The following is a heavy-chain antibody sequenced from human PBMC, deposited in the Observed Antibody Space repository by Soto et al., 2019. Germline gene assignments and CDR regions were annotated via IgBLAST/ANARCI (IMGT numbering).Heavy chain of an antibody. Sequence: QVQLVQSGDEVKKPGASGKVSCKASGYIFVNYGIAWVRQDPRQGREWMGWISPYTGNTHSASKVQGRLTMTTDTSTSTAYMDLGSLTSDDTAVYYCVMVDNYVTPTPQDVWGQGTTVTVSS. CDR1: GYIFVNYG. V-gene: IGHV1-18*01. D-gene: IGHD3-16*01. J-gene: IGHJ6*02. CDR3: VMVDNYVTPTPQDV. CDR2: ISPYTGNT.